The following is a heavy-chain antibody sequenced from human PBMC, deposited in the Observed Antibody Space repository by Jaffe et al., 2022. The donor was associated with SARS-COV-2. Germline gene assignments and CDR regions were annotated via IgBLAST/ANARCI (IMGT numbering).Heavy chain of an antibody. Sequence: EVQLVESGGGLVKPGGSLRLSCAASGFTFSSYSMNWVRQAPGKGLEWVSSISSSSSYIYYADSVKGRFTISRDNAKNSLYLQMNSLRAEDTAVYYCARVGPPMGGMDVWGQGTTVTVSS. CDR2: ISSSSSYI. CDR3: ARVGPPMGGMDV. CDR1: GFTFSSYS. J-gene: IGHJ6*02. V-gene: IGHV3-21*01.